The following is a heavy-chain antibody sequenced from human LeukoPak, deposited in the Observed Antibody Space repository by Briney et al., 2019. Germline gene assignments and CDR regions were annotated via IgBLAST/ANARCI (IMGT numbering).Heavy chain of an antibody. Sequence: SGGSLRLSCAVSGFPFTRFYMSWIRQAPGKGLERISYIGLSGSPLDDADSVRGRFTISRDNAKNSLYLEMNSLRAEDTAVYYCARKDFSSGSFSYWGQGTLVTVSS. J-gene: IGHJ4*02. CDR3: ARKDFSSGSFSY. CDR1: GFPFTRFY. D-gene: IGHD3-22*01. CDR2: IGLSGSPL. V-gene: IGHV3-11*04.